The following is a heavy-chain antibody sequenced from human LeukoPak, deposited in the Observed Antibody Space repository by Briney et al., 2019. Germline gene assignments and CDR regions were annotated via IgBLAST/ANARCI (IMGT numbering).Heavy chain of an antibody. Sequence: ASVKVSCKASGYTFTSYGISWVRQAPGQGLEWMGWISAYNGNTNYAQKLQSRVTMTTDTSTSTAYMELRSLRSDDTAVYYCARALEQETLYLAHMDVWGKGTTVTISS. CDR1: GYTFTSYG. CDR3: ARALEQETLYLAHMDV. V-gene: IGHV1-18*01. CDR2: ISAYNGNT. J-gene: IGHJ6*03. D-gene: IGHD3-9*01.